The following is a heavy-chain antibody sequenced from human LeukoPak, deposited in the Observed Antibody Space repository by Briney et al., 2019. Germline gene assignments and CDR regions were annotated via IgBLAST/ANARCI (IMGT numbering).Heavy chain of an antibody. CDR2: IKPDGGHQ. CDR3: AKTTAGYSSGRYPGWPIDY. J-gene: IGHJ4*02. CDR1: GLAFSDYW. D-gene: IGHD6-19*01. Sequence: GGSLRLSCAASGLAFSDYWMSWVRQAPGKGLEWVANIKPDGGHQNYVDSVKGRFTISRDNSKNTVFLQMDSLRAEDTAAYYCAKTTAGYSSGRYPGWPIDYWGQGTLVTVSS. V-gene: IGHV3-7*03.